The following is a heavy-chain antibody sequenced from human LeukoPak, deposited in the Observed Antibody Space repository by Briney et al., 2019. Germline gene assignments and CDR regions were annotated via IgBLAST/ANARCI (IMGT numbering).Heavy chain of an antibody. CDR2: IIPMFGTT. J-gene: IGHJ4*02. D-gene: IGHD1-26*01. CDR1: GGTFSICS. V-gene: IGHV1-69*13. Sequence: SVKVSCKSSGGTFSICSFTWVRQAPGQGLEWMGAIIPMFGTTNYAYNFQGRLTISADESASTVYMDLISLRSDDTAVYYCARDVVGATQHGLGYWGQGTLVTVTS. CDR3: ARDVVGATQHGLGY.